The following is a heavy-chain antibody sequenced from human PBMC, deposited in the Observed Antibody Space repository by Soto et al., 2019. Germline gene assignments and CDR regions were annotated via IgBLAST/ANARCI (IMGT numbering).Heavy chain of an antibody. CDR1: NYSISSGYY. Sequence: SETLSLTCTVSNYSISSGYYWGWIRQSPGEGLEWIVSMYHSGTTYYNPSLKSRVTISIDTSKNQFSLKLTSVTSADTAVYFCARVAFGPIDSWGQGTLVTVSS. J-gene: IGHJ4*02. V-gene: IGHV4-38-2*02. CDR2: MYHSGTT. D-gene: IGHD3-16*01. CDR3: ARVAFGPIDS.